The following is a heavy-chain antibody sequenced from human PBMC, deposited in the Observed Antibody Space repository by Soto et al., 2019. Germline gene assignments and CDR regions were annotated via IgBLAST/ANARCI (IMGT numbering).Heavy chain of an antibody. V-gene: IGHV3-53*04. J-gene: IGHJ4*02. CDR3: ARDYSGWLDY. Sequence: GGSLRLCCAASGFTVSSNYMSWVRQAPGKGLEWVSVIYSGGSTYYADSVKGRFTISRHNSKNTLYLQMNSLRAEDTAVYYCARDYSGWLDYWGQGTLVTVSS. CDR1: GFTVSSNY. D-gene: IGHD6-19*01. CDR2: IYSGGST.